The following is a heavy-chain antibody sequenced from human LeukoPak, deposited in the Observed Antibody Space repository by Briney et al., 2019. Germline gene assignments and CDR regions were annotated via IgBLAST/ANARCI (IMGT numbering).Heavy chain of an antibody. CDR3: ARDEHGGAFDI. J-gene: IGHJ3*02. CDR2: INPNSGGT. CDR1: GCTFTSYD. V-gene: IGHV1-2*06. Sequence: ASVKVSCKASGCTFTSYDINWVRQAPGQGLEWMGRINPNSGGTNYAQKFQGRVTMTRDASISIAYMELSRLRSDDTAVYYCARDEHGGAFDIWGQGTMVTVSS. D-gene: IGHD4-23*01.